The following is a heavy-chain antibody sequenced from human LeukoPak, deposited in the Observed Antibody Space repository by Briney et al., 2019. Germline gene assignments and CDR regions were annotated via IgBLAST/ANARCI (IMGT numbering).Heavy chain of an antibody. CDR3: ARARYSSSSRYYYYGMDV. J-gene: IGHJ6*02. CDR1: GDSVSSNSAA. V-gene: IGHV6-1*01. CDR2: TYYRSKWYN. Sequence: SQTLSLTCAISGDSVSSNSAAWNWIRQSPSRGLEWLGRTYYRSKWYNDYAVSVKSRITINPDTSKHQFSLQLNSVTPEDTAVYYCARARYSSSSRYYYYGMDVWGQGTTVTVSS. D-gene: IGHD6-6*01.